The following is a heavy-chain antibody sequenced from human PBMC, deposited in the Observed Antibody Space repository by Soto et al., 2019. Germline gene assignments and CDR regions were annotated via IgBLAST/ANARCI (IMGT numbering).Heavy chain of an antibody. Sequence: QVQLVQSGAEVKKPGASVKVSCKASGYTFTSYGISWVRQAPGHGLEWMGWISAYNGNTNYAQKLQGRVTMTTDTSTSTAYMELRSLRADDTAVYYCAREWFGEDYYYYGMDVWGQGTTVTVSS. J-gene: IGHJ6*02. CDR1: GYTFTSYG. CDR2: ISAYNGNT. V-gene: IGHV1-18*01. CDR3: AREWFGEDYYYYGMDV. D-gene: IGHD3-10*01.